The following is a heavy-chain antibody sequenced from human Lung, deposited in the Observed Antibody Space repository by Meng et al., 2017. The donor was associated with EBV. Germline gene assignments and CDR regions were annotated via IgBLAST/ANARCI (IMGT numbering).Heavy chain of an antibody. CDR3: ARARSIAAAVIDY. CDR1: GGYISSSNW. CDR2: IYYSGST. V-gene: IGHV4-4*02. Sequence: QVQRKESGPGLVNPSGTLSLTCAGSGGYISSSNWWSWVRQPPGKGLEWIGYIYYSGSTNYNPSLKSRVTISVDKSKNQFSLKLSSVTAADTAVYYCARARSIAAAVIDYWGQGTLVTVSS. J-gene: IGHJ4*02. D-gene: IGHD6-13*01.